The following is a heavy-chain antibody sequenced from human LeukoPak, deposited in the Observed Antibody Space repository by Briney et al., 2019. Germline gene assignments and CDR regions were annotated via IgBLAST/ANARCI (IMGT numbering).Heavy chain of an antibody. CDR3: ARDWGHYYDSSGYQLDY. V-gene: IGHV1-2*04. CDR1: GYTFTGYY. Sequence: GASVKVSFKASGYTFTGYYMHWVRQAPGQGLEWMGWINPNSGGTNYAQKFQGWVTMTRDTSISTAYMELSRLRSDDTAVYYCARDWGHYYDSSGYQLDYWGQGTLVTVSS. D-gene: IGHD3-22*01. CDR2: INPNSGGT. J-gene: IGHJ4*02.